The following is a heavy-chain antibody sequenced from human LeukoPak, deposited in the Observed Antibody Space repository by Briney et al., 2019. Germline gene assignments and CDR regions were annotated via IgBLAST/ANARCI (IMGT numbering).Heavy chain of an antibody. D-gene: IGHD6-13*01. CDR1: GFTFSNAW. CDR2: IKSKTDGGTT. Sequence: GGSLRLSCAASGFTFSNAWMSWVRQAPGKGLEWVGRIKSKTDGGTTDYAAPVKGRFTISRDDSKNTLYLQMNSLRTEDTAVYYCTTDLGYSSSWYRYYYYMDVWGKGTTVTVSS. J-gene: IGHJ6*03. CDR3: TTDLGYSSSWYRYYYYMDV. V-gene: IGHV3-15*01.